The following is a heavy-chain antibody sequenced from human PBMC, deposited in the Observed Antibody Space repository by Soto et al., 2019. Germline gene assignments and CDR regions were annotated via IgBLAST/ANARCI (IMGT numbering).Heavy chain of an antibody. J-gene: IGHJ4*02. CDR2: MNPNSGNT. D-gene: IGHD4-17*01. Sequence: ALVKVSCKASGYTFTSYDINWVRQATGQGLEWMGWMNPNSGNTGYAQKFQGRVTMTRNTSISTAYMELSSLRSEDTAVYYCARAGTVTTVGSLGYWGQGTLVTVSS. CDR1: GYTFTSYD. CDR3: ARAGTVTTVGSLGY. V-gene: IGHV1-8*01.